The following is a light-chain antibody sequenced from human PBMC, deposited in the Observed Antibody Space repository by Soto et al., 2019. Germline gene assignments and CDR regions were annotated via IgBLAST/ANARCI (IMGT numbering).Light chain of an antibody. CDR2: ANN. Sequence: QPVLTQPPSVSGAPGQRVTISCTGTSSNIGATYDVHWYQHLPGTAPKLLIYANNNRPSGVPDRFSGSKSGTSASLAITGLQAEDEADYYCQSYDSSLSGSVFGGGTQLTVL. V-gene: IGLV1-40*01. CDR1: SSNIGATYD. CDR3: QSYDSSLSGSV. J-gene: IGLJ2*01.